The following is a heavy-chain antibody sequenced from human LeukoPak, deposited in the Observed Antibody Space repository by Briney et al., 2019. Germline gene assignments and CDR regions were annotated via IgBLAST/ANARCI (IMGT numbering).Heavy chain of an antibody. V-gene: IGHV4-61*01. CDR1: GGSVSSGSYY. CDR2: IYYSGST. J-gene: IGHJ4*02. CDR3: ARGSPLSVFDY. Sequence: KPSETLSLTCTVSGGSVSSGSYYWSWIRQPPGKGLEWIGYIYYSGSTNHNPSLKSRVTISVDTSKNQFSLKLSSVTAADTAVYYCARGSPLSVFDYWGQGTLVTVSS.